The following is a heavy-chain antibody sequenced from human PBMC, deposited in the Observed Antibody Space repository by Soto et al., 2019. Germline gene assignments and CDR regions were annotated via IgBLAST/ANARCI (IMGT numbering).Heavy chain of an antibody. J-gene: IGHJ4*02. D-gene: IGHD3-16*01. Sequence: PSETLSLTCTVSGGSISTVKYWWSWIRQYPDIGLEWIGHIYNGGSTYNNPSLERRVTMSVDTSKNLLSLTLSSVSSSYTVFYYCARGPSGVKVDSWGQGTLVTVSS. CDR3: ARGPSGVKVDS. V-gene: IGHV4-30-4*01. CDR1: GGSISTVKYW. CDR2: IYNGGST.